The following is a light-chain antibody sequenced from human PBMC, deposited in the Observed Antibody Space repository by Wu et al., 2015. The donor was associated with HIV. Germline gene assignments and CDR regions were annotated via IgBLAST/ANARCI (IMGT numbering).Light chain of an antibody. V-gene: IGKV3-11*01. CDR3: QQRTYWPWT. CDR1: QSVSTF. CDR2: AVS. Sequence: EIMLTQSPGTLSLSPGERATLSCRPSQSVSTFLAWYQQKPGQAPRLLIYAVSTRATGVPARFSGSGSETDFTLTISSLEPEDFAVYYCQQRTYWPWTFGQGTKVEIK. J-gene: IGKJ1*01.